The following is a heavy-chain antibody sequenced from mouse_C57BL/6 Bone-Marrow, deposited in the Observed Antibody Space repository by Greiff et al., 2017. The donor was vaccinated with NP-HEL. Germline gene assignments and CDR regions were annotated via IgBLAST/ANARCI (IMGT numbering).Heavy chain of an antibody. D-gene: IGHD1-1*01. J-gene: IGHJ3*01. CDR3: ARSPDYYGSSRAWFAY. V-gene: IGHV1-82*01. Sequence: VQRVESGPELVKPGASVKISCKASGYAFSRSWMNWVKQRPGKGLEWIGRIYHGDGDTNYNGKFKGKATLTADKSSSTAYMQLSSRTSEDSAFYFCARSPDYYGSSRAWFAYWGQGTLVTVSA. CDR1: GYAFSRSW. CDR2: IYHGDGDT.